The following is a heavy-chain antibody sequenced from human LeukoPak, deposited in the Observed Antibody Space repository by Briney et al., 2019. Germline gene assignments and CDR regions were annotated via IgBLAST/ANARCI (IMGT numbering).Heavy chain of an antibody. CDR1: GGSISSYY. CDR2: IYYSGST. V-gene: IGHV4-59*08. D-gene: IGHD6-13*01. J-gene: IGHJ5*02. Sequence: SETLSLTRTVSGGSISSYYWSWIRQPPGKGLEWIGYIYYSGSTNYNPSLKSRVTISVDTSKNQFSLKLSSVTAADTAVYYCARHVSSSWYVPYNWFDPWGQGTLVTVSS. CDR3: ARHVSSSWYVPYNWFDP.